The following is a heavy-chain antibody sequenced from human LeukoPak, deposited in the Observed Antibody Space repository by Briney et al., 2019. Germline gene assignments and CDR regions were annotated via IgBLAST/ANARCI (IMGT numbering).Heavy chain of an antibody. CDR1: GYTFTSYY. CDR3: ARDLGGYCSSTSCYPFLDAFDI. Sequence: EASVRVSCKASGYTFTSYYMHWVRQAPGQGLEWMGIINPSGGSTSYAQKFQGRVTMTRDTSTSTVYMELSSLRSEDTAVYYCARDLGGYCSSTSCYPFLDAFDIWGQGTMVTVSS. CDR2: INPSGGST. D-gene: IGHD2-2*01. J-gene: IGHJ3*02. V-gene: IGHV1-46*01.